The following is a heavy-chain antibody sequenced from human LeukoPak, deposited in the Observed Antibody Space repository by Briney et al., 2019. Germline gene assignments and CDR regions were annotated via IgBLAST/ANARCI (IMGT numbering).Heavy chain of an antibody. J-gene: IGHJ6*02. D-gene: IGHD1-26*01. CDR2: IYNSGNT. CDR1: GGSVSSGDYY. Sequence: PSQTLSLTCTVSGGSVSSGDYYWSRIRQPPGKGLEWIGYIYNSGNTNYSPSLKSRVTMSVDTSKNLFSLKVSSVTAADTAVYYCARGRSNYYGMDVWGQGTTVTVSS. CDR3: ARGRSNYYGMDV. V-gene: IGHV4-61*08.